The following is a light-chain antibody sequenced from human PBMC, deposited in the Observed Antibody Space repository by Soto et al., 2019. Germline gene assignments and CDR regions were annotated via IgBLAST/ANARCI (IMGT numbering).Light chain of an antibody. CDR3: QQYNNWPPT. CDR1: QSARIS. Sequence: EIVMTESPAILSVSPGERATLSCRASQSARISLGWYKQKPGQAPRIIIYDVSTRATGVPARFSGSGSGTEFTLTISSPQSEDFEVYYCQQYNNWPPTFGQGTRLEIK. V-gene: IGKV3-15*01. J-gene: IGKJ5*01. CDR2: DVS.